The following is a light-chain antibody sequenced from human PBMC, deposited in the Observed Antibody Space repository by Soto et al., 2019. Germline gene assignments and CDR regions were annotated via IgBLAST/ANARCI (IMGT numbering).Light chain of an antibody. CDR2: GAS. Sequence: EIVMTQSPVTLSASPGERVPLSCRASQSVDINLAWYQQKPGQAPRLLIYGASTRATGIPARFSGSGSGTEFTLTISSLQSEDFAVYYCQQYNNWPRTFGQGTKVDIK. V-gene: IGKV3-15*01. CDR3: QQYNNWPRT. CDR1: QSVDIN. J-gene: IGKJ1*01.